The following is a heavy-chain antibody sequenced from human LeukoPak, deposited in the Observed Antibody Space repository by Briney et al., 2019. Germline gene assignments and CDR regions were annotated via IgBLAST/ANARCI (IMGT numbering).Heavy chain of an antibody. D-gene: IGHD2-2*01. V-gene: IGHV3-20*01. CDR3: AREYCSSTSCYFGY. CDR2: INWNGGST. CDR1: GFTFDDYG. J-gene: IGHJ4*02. Sequence: PGGSLRLSCAASGFTFDDYGMSWVRQAPGKGLEWVSGINWNGGSTGYADSVKGRFTISRDNAKNSLYLQMNSLRAEDTALYHCAREYCSSTSCYFGYWGQGTLVTVSS.